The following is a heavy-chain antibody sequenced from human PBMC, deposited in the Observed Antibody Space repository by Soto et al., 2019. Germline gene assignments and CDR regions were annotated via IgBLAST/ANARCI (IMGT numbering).Heavy chain of an antibody. V-gene: IGHV5-51*01. CDR3: ARQSPTPGYYYFSYGMDV. J-gene: IGHJ6*02. Sequence: GESLKISCKASGYIFTLYWIGWVRQMPGKGLEWMGIIYPGDSDTRYSPSFQGQVTISADKSISTASLQWSSLKASDTAVYYCARQSPTPGYYYFSYGMDVWGQGATVTVSS. D-gene: IGHD4-17*01. CDR1: GYIFTLYW. CDR2: IYPGDSDT.